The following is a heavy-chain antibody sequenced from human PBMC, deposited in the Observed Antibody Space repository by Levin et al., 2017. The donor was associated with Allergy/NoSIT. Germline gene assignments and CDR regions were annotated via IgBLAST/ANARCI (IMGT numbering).Heavy chain of an antibody. CDR3: ARDSSNSSGWYSDAFDI. J-gene: IGHJ3*02. D-gene: IGHD6-19*01. CDR1: GYTFTSYG. V-gene: IGHV1-18*01. CDR2: ISAYNGNT. Sequence: ASVKVSCKASGYTFTSYGISWVRQAPGQGLEWMGWISAYNGNTNFAQKLQGRVTMTTDTSTSTAYMELRSLRSDDTAVYYCARDSSNSSGWYSDAFDIWGQGTMVTVSS.